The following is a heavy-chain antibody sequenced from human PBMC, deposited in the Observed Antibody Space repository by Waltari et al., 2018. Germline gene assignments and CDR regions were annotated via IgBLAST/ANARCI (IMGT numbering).Heavy chain of an antibody. CDR3: ARENPTTYYDFWSGYPFFDY. V-gene: IGHV4-61*02. J-gene: IGHJ4*02. D-gene: IGHD3-3*01. CDR1: GGSISSGSYY. Sequence: QVQLQESGPGLVKPSQTLSLTCTVSGGSISSGSYYWSLIRPPAGKGLEWIGRIYTSGSTNYNPSLKSRVTISVDTSKNQFSLKLSSVTAADTAVYYCARENPTTYYDFWSGYPFFDYWGQGTLVTVSS. CDR2: IYTSGST.